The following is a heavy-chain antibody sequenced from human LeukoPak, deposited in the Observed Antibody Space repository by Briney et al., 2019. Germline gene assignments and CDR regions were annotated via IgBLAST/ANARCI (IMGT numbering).Heavy chain of an antibody. J-gene: IGHJ6*03. CDR3: ARGPRITIIRGGQWYCYMDV. CDR1: GGTFSSYA. D-gene: IGHD3-10*01. CDR2: IIPIFGTA. Sequence: SVKVSCKASGGTFSSYAISWVRQAPGQGLEWMGGIIPIFGTANYAQKFQGRVTITADESTSTVYMELSSLRSEDTAVYFCARGPRITIIRGGQWYCYMDVWGKGTTVTISS. V-gene: IGHV1-69*13.